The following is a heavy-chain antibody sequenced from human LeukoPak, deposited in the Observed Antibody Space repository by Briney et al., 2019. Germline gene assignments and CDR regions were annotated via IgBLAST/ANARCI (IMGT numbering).Heavy chain of an antibody. J-gene: IGHJ2*01. V-gene: IGHV4-39*01. D-gene: IGHD4-17*01. CDR2: IHSTGST. CDR1: GGSISTNSYY. CDR3: ARVPTVTTVYWYFDL. Sequence: PSETLSLTCTVSGGSISTNSYYWGWIRQPPGKGLEWIASIHSTGSTYYKPSLKSRLTSSADTSNNQLSLRLRSVTAADTAIYYCARVPTVTTVYWYFDLWGRGTLVTVSS.